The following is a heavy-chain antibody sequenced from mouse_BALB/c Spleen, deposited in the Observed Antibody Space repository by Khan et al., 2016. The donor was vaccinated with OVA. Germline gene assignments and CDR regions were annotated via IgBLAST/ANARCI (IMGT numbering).Heavy chain of an antibody. J-gene: IGHJ2*01. CDR2: ISSGSSSI. CDR1: GFTFSRFG. V-gene: IGHV5-17*02. Sequence: EVRLVESGGGLVQPGGSRKLSCAASGFTFSRFGMHWVRQAPEKGLEWVAYISSGSSSIYYADTVKGRFTISGDNPKNTLFLQMTSLRSEDTAMYYCARDSNFDYWGQGTTLTVSS. CDR3: ARDSNFDY.